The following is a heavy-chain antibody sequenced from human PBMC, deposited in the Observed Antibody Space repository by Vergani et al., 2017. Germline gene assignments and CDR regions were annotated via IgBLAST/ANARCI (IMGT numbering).Heavy chain of an antibody. V-gene: IGHV2-26*01. CDR2: IFSNDEK. CDR1: GFSLSNARMG. D-gene: IGHD3-22*01. J-gene: IGHJ5*02. CDR3: ARIQWGYYDSSGYANWFDP. Sequence: QVTLKESGPVLVKPTETLTLTCTVSGFSLSNARMGVSWIRQPPGKALEWLAHIFSNDEKSYSTSLKSRLTISKDTSKSQVVLTMTNMDPVDTATYYCARIQWGYYDSSGYANWFDPWGQGTLVTVSS.